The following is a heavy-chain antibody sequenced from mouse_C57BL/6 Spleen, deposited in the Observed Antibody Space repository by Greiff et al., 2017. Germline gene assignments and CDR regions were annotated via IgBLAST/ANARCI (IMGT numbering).Heavy chain of an antibody. Sequence: VQRVESGAELVKPGASVKISCKASGYAFSSYWMNWVKQRPGKGLEWIGQIYPGDGDTNYNGKFKGKATLTADKSSSTAYMQLSSLTSEDSAVYFCAREDYGSWYFDVWGTGTTVTVSS. J-gene: IGHJ1*03. CDR2: IYPGDGDT. CDR3: AREDYGSWYFDV. V-gene: IGHV1-80*01. CDR1: GYAFSSYW. D-gene: IGHD1-1*01.